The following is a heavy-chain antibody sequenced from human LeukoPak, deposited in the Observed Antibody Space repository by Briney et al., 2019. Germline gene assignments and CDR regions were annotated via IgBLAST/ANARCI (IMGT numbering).Heavy chain of an antibody. D-gene: IGHD3-10*01. J-gene: IGHJ4*02. CDR3: AKDGSGWFGELLSPYFDY. CDR2: ISGSGGST. Sequence: PGGSLRLSCAASGFTFSSYAMSWVRQAPGKGLEWVSAISGSGGSTYYADSVKGRFTISRDNSKNTLYLQMNSLRAEDTAVYYCAKDGSGWFGELLSPYFDYWGQGTLVTVSS. CDR1: GFTFSSYA. V-gene: IGHV3-23*01.